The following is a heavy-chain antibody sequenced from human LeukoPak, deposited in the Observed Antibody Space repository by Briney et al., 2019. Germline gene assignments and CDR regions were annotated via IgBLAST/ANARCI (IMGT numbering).Heavy chain of an antibody. V-gene: IGHV3-49*04. D-gene: IGHD2-2*01. CDR2: IRGKAYGGTT. CDR1: GFTFGDYA. CDR3: TRADSTSNAFDI. Sequence: PGGSLRLSCTASGFTFGDYAMSWVRQAPGKGLEWVGFIRGKAYGGTTEYAASVKGRFTISRDDSKSIAYLQMNSLKTEDTAVYYCTRADSTSNAFDIWGQGTMVTVSS. J-gene: IGHJ3*02.